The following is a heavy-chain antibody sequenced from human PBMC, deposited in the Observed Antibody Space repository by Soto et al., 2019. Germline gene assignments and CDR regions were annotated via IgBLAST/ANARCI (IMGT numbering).Heavy chain of an antibody. CDR2: IYPCDSDT. J-gene: IGHJ4*02. V-gene: IGHV5-51*01. Sequence: PGESLKICCKGSLYSFTSYWIGWVRQMPGKGRELMGTIYPCDSDTRYSPSFQGHVTISADKSISTAYIPWSSLKASDTAIYYCERPNEGAGYLDYWGQGTLVTVSS. CDR1: LYSFTSYW. CDR3: ERPNEGAGYLDY.